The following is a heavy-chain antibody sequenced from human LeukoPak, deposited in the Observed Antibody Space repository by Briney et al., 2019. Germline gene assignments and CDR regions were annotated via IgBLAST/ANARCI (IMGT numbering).Heavy chain of an antibody. J-gene: IGHJ4*02. CDR3: ARDSLGITAVGNY. CDR2: IYGSGGT. D-gene: IGHD6-13*01. CDR1: GGSISSYY. Sequence: SETLSLTCTVSGGSISSYYWSWIRQPAGKGLEWIGRIYGSGGTNYNPSLKSRVAMSVDTPKKQFSLKLSSVTAADTAVYYCARDSLGITAVGNYWGQGTLVTVSS. V-gene: IGHV4-4*07.